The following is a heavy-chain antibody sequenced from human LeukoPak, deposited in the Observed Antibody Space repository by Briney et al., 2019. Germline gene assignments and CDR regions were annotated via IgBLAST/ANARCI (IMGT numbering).Heavy chain of an antibody. D-gene: IGHD6-6*01. CDR2: ISYDGSDK. V-gene: IGHV3-30*18. J-gene: IGHJ6*02. Sequence: GGSLRLSCAASGFTFSSYDMYWLRQGPGKGLEWVAIISYDGSDKYYADSVKGRFTISRDNSKNTLFLQMDSLRPEDTAVYYCAKDNGWQTQLGGYYYYYGMDVWGQGTTVTVSS. CDR1: GFTFSSYD. CDR3: AKDNGWQTQLGGYYYYYGMDV.